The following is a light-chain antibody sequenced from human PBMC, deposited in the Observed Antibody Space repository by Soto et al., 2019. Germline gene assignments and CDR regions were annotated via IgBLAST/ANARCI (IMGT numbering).Light chain of an antibody. CDR1: SSDVGGYNY. CDR3: SSYTSSSTLV. J-gene: IGLJ2*01. V-gene: IGLV2-14*01. Sequence: QSVLTQPASVSGSPGQSITISCTGTSSDVGGYNYVSWYQQHPGKAPKLMTYDVSNRPSGVSNRFSGSKSVNTASLTISGLQAEDEADYYCSSYTSSSTLVFGGGTKLTVL. CDR2: DVS.